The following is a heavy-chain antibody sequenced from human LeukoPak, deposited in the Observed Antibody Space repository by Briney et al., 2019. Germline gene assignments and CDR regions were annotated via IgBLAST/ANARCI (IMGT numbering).Heavy chain of an antibody. D-gene: IGHD4-17*01. Sequence: GGSLRLSCAASGFTFSSYAMHWVRPAPGKGLEWVAVISYDGSNKYYADSVKGRFTISRDNSKNTLYLQMNSLRAEDTAVYYCASYGSYWGQGTLVTVSS. CDR3: ASYGSY. CDR1: GFTFSSYA. V-gene: IGHV3-30-3*01. CDR2: ISYDGSNK. J-gene: IGHJ4*02.